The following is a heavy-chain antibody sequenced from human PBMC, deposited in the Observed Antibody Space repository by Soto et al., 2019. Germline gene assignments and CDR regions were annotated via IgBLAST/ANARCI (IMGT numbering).Heavy chain of an antibody. Sequence: GASVKVSCKASGYTFTSYGISWVRQAPGQGLEWMGWISAYNGNTNYAQKLQGRVTMTTDTSTSTAYMELRSLRSDDTAVYYCARGTYDFWSGYHYFDYWGQGTLVTVSS. CDR1: GYTFTSYG. CDR2: ISAYNGNT. CDR3: ARGTYDFWSGYHYFDY. D-gene: IGHD3-3*01. J-gene: IGHJ4*02. V-gene: IGHV1-18*01.